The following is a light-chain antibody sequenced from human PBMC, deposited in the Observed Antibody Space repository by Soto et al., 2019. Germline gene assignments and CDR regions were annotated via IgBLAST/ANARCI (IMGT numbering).Light chain of an antibody. V-gene: IGKV3-20*01. CDR1: QSVSSSY. CDR2: GTS. Sequence: EIVLTQSPGTLSLSPGERATLSCRASQSVSSSYLARYQHKPDQAPRLLIYGTSSRTTGIPDRFSGSGSGTDFTLTIIILEPEDFAVYYCQQYGSSPPLSFGGGTKVEIK. J-gene: IGKJ4*01. CDR3: QQYGSSPPLS.